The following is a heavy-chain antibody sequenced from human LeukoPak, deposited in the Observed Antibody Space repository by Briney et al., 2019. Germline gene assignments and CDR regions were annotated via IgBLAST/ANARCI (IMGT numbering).Heavy chain of an antibody. CDR1: GFTFGDFS. CDR2: ITSGGSAM. D-gene: IGHD3/OR15-3a*01. V-gene: IGHV3-48*02. J-gene: IGHJ4*02. CDR3: AMSRTGNYFDS. Sequence: GGSIRLSCVASGFTFGDFSMDWVRHVPGKGLGWVSYITSGGSAMYYADSVRGRFTISRDNAKNSLYLQMHSLRDEDTAVYFCAMSRTGNYFDSWGQGTLVTVSS.